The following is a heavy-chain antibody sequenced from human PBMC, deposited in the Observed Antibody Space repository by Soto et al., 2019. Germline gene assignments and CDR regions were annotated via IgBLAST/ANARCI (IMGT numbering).Heavy chain of an antibody. D-gene: IGHD3-16*01. V-gene: IGHV3-48*04. CDR2: ISSSGSTI. CDR1: GFTLSSYM. J-gene: IGHJ6*02. Sequence: PGGSLRLSCAASGFTLSSYMMNWVRQAPGQGLEWVSYISSSGSTIYYADSVKGRFTISRDNAKNSLYLQMNSLRAEDTAVYYCARDGVLSYYYGMDVWGQGTTVTVSS. CDR3: ARDGVLSYYYGMDV.